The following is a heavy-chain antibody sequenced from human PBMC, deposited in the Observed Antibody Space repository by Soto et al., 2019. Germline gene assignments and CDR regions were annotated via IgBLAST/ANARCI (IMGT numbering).Heavy chain of an antibody. V-gene: IGHV1-69*13. CDR1: GGALSSYA. CDR3: ARTYSSRGFDAFDI. J-gene: IGHJ3*02. D-gene: IGHD6-13*01. CDR2: IIPIFGTA. Sequence: PAQVSCQDCGGALSSYAMSWVRQALGQGLEWMGGIIPIFGTANYAQKFQGRVTITADESTSTAYMELSSLRSEDTAVYYCARTYSSRGFDAFDIWGQGTMVTVSS.